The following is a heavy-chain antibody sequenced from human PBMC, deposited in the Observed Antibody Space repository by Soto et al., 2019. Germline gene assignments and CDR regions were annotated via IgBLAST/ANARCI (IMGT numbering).Heavy chain of an antibody. CDR3: ASVIGGACEYYFDC. CDR2: IYYSGRT. D-gene: IGHD2-21*02. Sequence: SETLSLTCTVSGVSISSGGYYWSWIRQHPGKGLEWIGNIYYSGRTYYNPSLKSRVILSVDTSKHHFSLTLRSVTAADSAMYYCASVIGGACEYYFDCWGQGALVTVSS. V-gene: IGHV4-31*03. J-gene: IGHJ4*02. CDR1: GVSISSGGYY.